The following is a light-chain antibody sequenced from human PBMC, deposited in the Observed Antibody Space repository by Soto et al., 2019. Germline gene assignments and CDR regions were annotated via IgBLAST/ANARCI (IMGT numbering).Light chain of an antibody. J-gene: IGKJ1*01. Sequence: DIVMTQSPDSLAVSLGERATINCKSSQSLLHLAWYQQKPGQPPKLLIYWASTRESGVPDRFSGSGSGTDFTLTISSLQAEDVAVYYCQQYYITPVTFGQGTKVEIK. CDR3: QQYYITPVT. CDR1: QSLLH. V-gene: IGKV4-1*01. CDR2: WAS.